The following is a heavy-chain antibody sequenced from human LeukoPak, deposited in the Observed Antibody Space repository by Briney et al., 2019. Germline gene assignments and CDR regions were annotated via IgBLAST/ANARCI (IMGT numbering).Heavy chain of an antibody. D-gene: IGHD5-12*01. V-gene: IGHV4-31*03. Sequence: SQTLSLTCTVSGGSISSGGYYWSWIRQHPGKGLEWIGYIYYSGSTYYNPSLKSRVTISVDSSKNQFSLKLSSVTAADTAVYYCARVGLRASSTDFDYWGQGTLVTVSS. CDR1: GGSISSGGYY. J-gene: IGHJ4*02. CDR2: IYYSGST. CDR3: ARVGLRASSTDFDY.